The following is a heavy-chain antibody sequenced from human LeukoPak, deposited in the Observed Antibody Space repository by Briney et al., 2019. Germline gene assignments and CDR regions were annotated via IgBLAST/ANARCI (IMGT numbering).Heavy chain of an antibody. CDR3: AKDKDSSGYALDY. Sequence: GGSLRLSCAASGFTFSSYGMHWVRQAQGKGLEWVAFIRYDGSNKYYADSVKGRFTISRDNSKNTLYLQMNSLRAEDTAVYYCAKDKDSSGYALDYWGQGTLVTVSS. CDR2: IRYDGSNK. J-gene: IGHJ4*02. CDR1: GFTFSSYG. V-gene: IGHV3-30*02. D-gene: IGHD3-22*01.